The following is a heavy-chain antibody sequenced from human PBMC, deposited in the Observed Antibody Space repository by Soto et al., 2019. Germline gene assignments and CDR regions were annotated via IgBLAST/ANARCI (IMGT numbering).Heavy chain of an antibody. Sequence: SETLSLTCSVSSASLSSSTYYWSWIRQPPGRGPEWIGSIYYSGNTYYKPSLKSRVSISIDTSRNQFSPKLTSVTAADTGVYYCASSSPFHYWGPGILVTVSS. J-gene: IGHJ4*02. CDR3: ASSSPFHY. V-gene: IGHV4-39*01. D-gene: IGHD6-6*01. CDR2: IYYSGNT. CDR1: SASLSSSTYY.